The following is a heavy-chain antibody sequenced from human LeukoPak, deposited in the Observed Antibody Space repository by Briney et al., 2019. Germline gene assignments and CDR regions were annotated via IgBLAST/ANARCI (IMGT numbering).Heavy chain of an antibody. D-gene: IGHD4/OR15-4a*01. CDR3: ASYGGAFDY. V-gene: IGHV4-59*01. Sequence: PSETLSLTCTVSGGSLSSYYWSWIRQPPGKGLEWIGYIYYSGNTYYNPSLKSRVTISVDTSENQFSLKLNSVTAADTAVYYCASYGGAFDYWGQGTLVTVSS. CDR2: IYYSGNT. J-gene: IGHJ4*02. CDR1: GGSLSSYY.